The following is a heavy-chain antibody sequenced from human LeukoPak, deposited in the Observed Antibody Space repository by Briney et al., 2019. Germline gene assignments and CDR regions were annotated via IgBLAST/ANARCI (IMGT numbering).Heavy chain of an antibody. J-gene: IGHJ4*02. CDR2: MSRSGDII. Sequence: GGSLRLSCAASGFTFSDYNMNWVRQVPGKGLGSVSYMSRSGDIIYYADSVKGRFTISRDNAKNSLYLQMNSLRAEDTAVYYSARDVYYGSGSPRLDYWGQGTLVTVSS. V-gene: IGHV3-48*01. CDR3: ARDVYYGSGSPRLDY. CDR1: GFTFSDYN. D-gene: IGHD3-10*01.